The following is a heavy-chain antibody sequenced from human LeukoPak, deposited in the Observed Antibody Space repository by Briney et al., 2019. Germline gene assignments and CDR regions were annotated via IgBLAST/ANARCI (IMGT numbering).Heavy chain of an antibody. J-gene: IGHJ4*02. CDR2: ISGSGDNT. CDR1: GFTFTTYA. Sequence: GGSLRLSCAASGFTFTTYAMGWVRQAPGKGLEWVSAISGSGDNTYYADSVKGRFTISRDNSKNTLYLQMNSLRAEDTAVYYCAKRFAYGGVDYWGQGTLVTVSS. V-gene: IGHV3-23*01. D-gene: IGHD4-23*01. CDR3: AKRFAYGGVDY.